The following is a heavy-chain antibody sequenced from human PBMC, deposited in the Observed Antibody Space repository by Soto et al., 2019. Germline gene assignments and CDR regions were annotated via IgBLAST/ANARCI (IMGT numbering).Heavy chain of an antibody. CDR1: GYTFTSYA. V-gene: IGHV1-3*01. Sequence: ASVKVSCKASGYTFTSYAMHWVRQAPGQRLEWMGWINAGNGNTKYSQKLQGRVTMTTDTSTSTAYMELRSLRSDDTAVYYCARYSSSWDTFYYWSQGTLVTVSS. J-gene: IGHJ4*02. CDR3: ARYSSSWDTFYY. CDR2: INAGNGNT. D-gene: IGHD6-13*01.